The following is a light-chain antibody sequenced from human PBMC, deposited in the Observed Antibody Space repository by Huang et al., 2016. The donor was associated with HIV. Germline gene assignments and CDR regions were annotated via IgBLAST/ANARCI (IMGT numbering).Light chain of an antibody. V-gene: IGKV2D-29*02. Sequence: DIVMTQTHLSLSVTPGQPASMSCKSTQSLLDSDGKTYLYWYQQKPGQYPHLLSYGVSKRLSGVSDRFSGSGSGTEFTLKISRVEAEDVGIYYCMQSKQFPLTFGQGTKVEIK. CDR3: MQSKQFPLT. CDR1: QSLLDSDGKTY. CDR2: GVS. J-gene: IGKJ1*01.